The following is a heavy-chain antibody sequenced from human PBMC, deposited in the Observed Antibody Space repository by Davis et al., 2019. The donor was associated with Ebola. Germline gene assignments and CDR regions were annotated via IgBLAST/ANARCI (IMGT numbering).Heavy chain of an antibody. J-gene: IGHJ5*02. V-gene: IGHV3-23*01. Sequence: GGSLRLSCAASGFTFNNYGMNWVRQAPGKGLEWVSGISDSGGSTHYADSVKGRFTISRDNSRNTLSLQMNSLRAEDTAVYYCAKGGGTSSLDFRRTWGQGTLVTVSS. D-gene: IGHD6-6*01. CDR2: ISDSGGST. CDR3: AKGGGTSSLDFRRT. CDR1: GFTFNNYG.